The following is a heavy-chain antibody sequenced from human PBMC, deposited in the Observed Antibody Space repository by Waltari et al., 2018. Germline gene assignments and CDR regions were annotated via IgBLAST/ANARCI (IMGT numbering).Heavy chain of an antibody. J-gene: IGHJ6*02. Sequence: QVQLQESGPGLVKPSGTLSLTCAVSGGSISSSNWWSWVRQPPGKGLGWIGEIYHSGSTNYNPSLKSRVTISVDKSKNQFSLKLSSVTAADTAVYYCARSRMSSGWSTYYYYGMDVWGQGTTVTVSS. CDR1: GGSISSSNW. CDR3: ARSRMSSGWSTYYYYGMDV. CDR2: IYHSGST. D-gene: IGHD6-19*01. V-gene: IGHV4-4*02.